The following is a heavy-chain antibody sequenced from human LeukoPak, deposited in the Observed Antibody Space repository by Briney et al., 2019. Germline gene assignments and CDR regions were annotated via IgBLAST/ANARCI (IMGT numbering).Heavy chain of an antibody. Sequence: GGSLRLSCAASGFTFRSYAMHWVRQAPGKGLEWVAVISYDGSNKYHADSVKGRFTISGDNSKNTLSLQMNSLRAEDTAVYYCARAGYNWNYVETWGQGTLVTVSS. V-gene: IGHV3-30-3*01. D-gene: IGHD1-20*01. CDR2: ISYDGSNK. CDR3: ARAGYNWNYVET. CDR1: GFTFRSYA. J-gene: IGHJ4*02.